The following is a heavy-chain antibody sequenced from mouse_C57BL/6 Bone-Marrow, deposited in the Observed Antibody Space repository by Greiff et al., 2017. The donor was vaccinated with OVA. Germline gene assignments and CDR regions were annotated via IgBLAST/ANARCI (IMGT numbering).Heavy chain of an antibody. D-gene: IGHD2-3*01. J-gene: IGHJ2*01. CDR3: ARHEDGYYASYFDY. V-gene: IGHV1-82*01. CDR1: VYAFSSSW. CDR2: IYPGDGDT. Sequence: VQLQQSGPELVKPGASVKISCKASVYAFSSSWMNWVKQRPGKGLEWIGRIYPGDGDTNYNGKFKGKATLTADKSSSTAYMQLSSLTSEDSAVYFCARHEDGYYASYFDYWGQGTTLTVSS.